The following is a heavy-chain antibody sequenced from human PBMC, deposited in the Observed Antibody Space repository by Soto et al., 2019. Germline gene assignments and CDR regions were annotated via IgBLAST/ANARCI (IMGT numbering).Heavy chain of an antibody. CDR1: GFTFSSYW. Sequence: GGSLRLSCAASGFTFSSYWMSWVRQAPGKGLEWVANIKQDGSEKYYVDSVKGRFTISRDNAKNSLYLQMNSLRAEDTAVYYCARDGREEQQLVTYYYYYMDVWGKGTTVTVSS. CDR2: IKQDGSEK. CDR3: ARDGREEQQLVTYYYYYMDV. J-gene: IGHJ6*03. V-gene: IGHV3-7*01. D-gene: IGHD6-13*01.